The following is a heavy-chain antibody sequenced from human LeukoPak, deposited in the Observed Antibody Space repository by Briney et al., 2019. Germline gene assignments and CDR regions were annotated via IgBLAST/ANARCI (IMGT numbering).Heavy chain of an antibody. CDR1: GSTFSDYY. CDR3: ASATTVTSAFGY. Sequence: PGGSLRLSCAASGSTFSDYYMSWIRQAPGKGLEWVSYINSSSSYTNYADSVKGRFTISRDNAKNSLYLQMNSLRAEDTAVYYCASATTVTSAFGYWGQGTLVTVSS. CDR2: INSSSSYT. V-gene: IGHV3-11*03. D-gene: IGHD4-17*01. J-gene: IGHJ4*02.